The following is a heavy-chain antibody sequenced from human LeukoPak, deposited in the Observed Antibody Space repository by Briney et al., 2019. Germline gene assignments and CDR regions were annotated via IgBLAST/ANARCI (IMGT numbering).Heavy chain of an antibody. CDR2: IYYSGST. J-gene: IGHJ3*02. CDR1: GGSISSYY. D-gene: IGHD3-22*01. Sequence: SETLSLTCTVSGGSISSYYWSWIRQPPGKGLEWIGYIYYSGSTNYNPSLKSRVTISVDTSKNQFSLKLGSVTAADTAVYYCAREPHYYDSSGPRDAFDIWGQGTMVTVSS. V-gene: IGHV4-59*01. CDR3: AREPHYYDSSGPRDAFDI.